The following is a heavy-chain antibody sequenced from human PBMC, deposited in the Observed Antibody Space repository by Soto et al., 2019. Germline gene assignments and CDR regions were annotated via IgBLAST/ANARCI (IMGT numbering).Heavy chain of an antibody. Sequence: QVQLVESGGGVVQPGRSLRLSCAASGFTFSSYGMHWVRQAPGKGLEWVAVIWYDGSNKYYADSVKGRFTISRDNSKNTLYLQMNSLRAEDTAVYYCARSEQLASYYGMDVWGQGTTVTVSS. CDR1: GFTFSSYG. CDR2: IWYDGSNK. CDR3: ARSEQLASYYGMDV. V-gene: IGHV3-33*01. D-gene: IGHD6-6*01. J-gene: IGHJ6*02.